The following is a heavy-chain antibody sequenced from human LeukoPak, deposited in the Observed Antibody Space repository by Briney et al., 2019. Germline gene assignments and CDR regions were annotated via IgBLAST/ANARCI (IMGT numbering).Heavy chain of an antibody. D-gene: IGHD3-3*02. CDR3: ARGSTYDTVLASTRFYPQPTTYYRDY. Sequence: PSQKLSCTGTVSGGTITTSYWIWLRQPPGQGLEGIGYLYYSEITIYNTSPNSRVSIAVNPSNNQFFLKLSFVTAATTAVYYVARGSTYDTVLASTRFYPQPTTYYRDYWGQGTLVTVSS. CDR1: GGTITTSY. V-gene: IGHV4-59*12. CDR2: LYYSEIT. J-gene: IGHJ4*02.